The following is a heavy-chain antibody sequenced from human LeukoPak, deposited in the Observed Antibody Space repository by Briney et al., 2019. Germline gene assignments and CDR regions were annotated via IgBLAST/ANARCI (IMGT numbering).Heavy chain of an antibody. CDR1: GFTFSSYA. CDR3: AKVLEGGSSGWYDFDY. J-gene: IGHJ4*02. V-gene: IGHV3-23*01. Sequence: PGGSLRLSCAASGFTFSSYAMSWVRQAPGKGLEWVSAISGSGGSTYYADSVKGRFTISRDNSKNTLYLQMNSLRAEDTAVYYCAKVLEGGSSGWYDFDYWGQGTLVTVSS. D-gene: IGHD6-19*01. CDR2: ISGSGGST.